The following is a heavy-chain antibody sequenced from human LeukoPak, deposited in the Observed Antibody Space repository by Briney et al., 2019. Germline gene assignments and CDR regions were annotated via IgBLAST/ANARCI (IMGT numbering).Heavy chain of an antibody. V-gene: IGHV3-23*01. J-gene: IGHJ5*02. Sequence: GSLRLSCAASGFTFSSYAMSWVRQAPGKGLEWVSAISGSGGSTYYADSVKGRFTISRDKSKNTLYLQMNSLRAEDTAVYYCAKDYYDSSGYYLSWGQGTLVTVSS. CDR1: GFTFSSYA. D-gene: IGHD3-22*01. CDR2: ISGSGGST. CDR3: AKDYYDSSGYYLS.